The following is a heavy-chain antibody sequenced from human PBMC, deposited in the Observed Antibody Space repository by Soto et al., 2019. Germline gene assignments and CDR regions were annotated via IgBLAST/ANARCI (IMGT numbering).Heavy chain of an antibody. CDR2: IRSSSTTSTI. CDR1: GFTFSSYS. J-gene: IGHJ3*01. V-gene: IGHV3-48*02. CDR3: ARDSTYAFDL. Sequence: GGSLRLSCAASGFTFSSYSMNWVRQAPGKGLEWVSYIRSSSTTSTIFYADSVKGRFTVSRDNAKNSLYLQMNSLRDEDTAIYFCARDSTYAFDLWGQGTMVTVSS.